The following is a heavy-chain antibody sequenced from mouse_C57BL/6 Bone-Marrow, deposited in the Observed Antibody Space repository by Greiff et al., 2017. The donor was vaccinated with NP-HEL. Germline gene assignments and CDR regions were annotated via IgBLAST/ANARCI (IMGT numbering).Heavy chain of an antibody. J-gene: IGHJ2*01. CDR2: ISNLAYSI. Sequence: EVKVVESGGGLVQPGGSLKLSCAASGFTFSDYGMAWVRQAPRKGPEWVAFISNLAYSIYYADTVTGRFTISRENAKNTLYLEMSSLRSEDTAMYYCARSLYSNFFDYWGQGTTLTVSS. CDR1: GFTFSDYG. V-gene: IGHV5-15*01. D-gene: IGHD2-5*01. CDR3: ARSLYSNFFDY.